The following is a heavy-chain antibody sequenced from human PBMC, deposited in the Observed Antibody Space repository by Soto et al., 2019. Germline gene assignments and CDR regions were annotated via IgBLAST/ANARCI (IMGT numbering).Heavy chain of an antibody. CDR2: IYYSGST. J-gene: IGHJ6*02. CDR3: ARLDYDILTGYRGRDYYGMDV. D-gene: IGHD3-9*01. V-gene: IGHV4-39*07. Sequence: PSETLSLTCSVSGGSFSSSSYSWGWIRQPPGKGLEWIGTIYYSGSTNYNPSLKSRVTISVDTSKNQFSLKLSSVTAADTAVYYCARLDYDILTGYRGRDYYGMDVWGQGTTVTVSS. CDR1: GGSFSSSSYS.